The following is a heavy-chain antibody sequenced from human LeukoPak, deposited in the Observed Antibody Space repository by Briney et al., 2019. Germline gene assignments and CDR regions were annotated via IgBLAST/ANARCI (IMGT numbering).Heavy chain of an antibody. CDR2: ISGSGGST. CDR3: AKGVIVVVITKTFDY. Sequence: DPGGSLRLSCAASGFTFSSYAMSWVRQAPGKGLEWVSAISGSGGSTYYADSVKGRFTISRDNSKNTLYLQMNSLRAEDTAVYYCAKGVIVVVITKTFDYWGQGTLVTVSS. CDR1: GFTFSSYA. V-gene: IGHV3-23*01. D-gene: IGHD3-22*01. J-gene: IGHJ4*02.